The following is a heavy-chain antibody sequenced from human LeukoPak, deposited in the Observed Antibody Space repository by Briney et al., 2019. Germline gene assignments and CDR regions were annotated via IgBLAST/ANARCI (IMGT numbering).Heavy chain of an antibody. D-gene: IGHD3-9*01. Sequence: PSETLSLTCAVYGGSFSGYYWSWIRQPPGKGLEWIGEINHSGSTNYIPSLKSRVTISVDTSKNQFSLKLSSVTAADTAVYYCARLRYFDWTDAFDIWGQGTMVTVSS. CDR2: INHSGST. V-gene: IGHV4-34*01. J-gene: IGHJ3*02. CDR1: GGSFSGYY. CDR3: ARLRYFDWTDAFDI.